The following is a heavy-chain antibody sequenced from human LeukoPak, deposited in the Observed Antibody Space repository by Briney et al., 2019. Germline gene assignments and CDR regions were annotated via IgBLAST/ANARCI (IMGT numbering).Heavy chain of an antibody. CDR2: INHSGNT. D-gene: IGHD6-19*01. CDR1: GGSFSGYY. CDR3: VRHGGFSSGWQTDC. Sequence: SETLSLTCAVYGGSFSGYYWSWIRQPPGKGLEWIGEINHSGNTNYNPSLKSRVTISVDTSKSQFSLKLGSVTAADTAVYYCVRHGGFSSGWQTDCWGQGTPVTVSS. J-gene: IGHJ4*02. V-gene: IGHV4-34*01.